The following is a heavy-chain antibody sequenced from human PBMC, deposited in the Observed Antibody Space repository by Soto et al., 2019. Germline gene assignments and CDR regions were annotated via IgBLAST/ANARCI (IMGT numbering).Heavy chain of an antibody. J-gene: IGHJ4*02. V-gene: IGHV1-3*01. CDR2: INAGNGNT. Sequence: ASVKVSCKASGYTFTSYAMHWVRQAPGQRLEWMGWINAGNGNTKYSQKFRGRVTITRDTSASTAYMELSSLRSEDTAVYYCARDATMVRGVIRNYFDYWGQGTLVTVSS. CDR3: ARDATMVRGVIRNYFDY. D-gene: IGHD3-10*01. CDR1: GYTFTSYA.